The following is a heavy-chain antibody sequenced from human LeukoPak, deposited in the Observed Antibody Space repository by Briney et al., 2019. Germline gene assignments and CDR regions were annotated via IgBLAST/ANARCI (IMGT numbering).Heavy chain of an antibody. CDR3: TRERGITGTTHY. Sequence: GGSLRLSCTASGFTFFDYAISCGLQAPGKGLWWVGFIRSKTYGGTTDYAASVKGRFTISRDDSKSIAYLQMNSLKTEDTDVYYCTRERGITGTTHYWGQGTLVTVSS. D-gene: IGHD1-7*01. CDR2: IRSKTYGGTT. J-gene: IGHJ4*02. CDR1: GFTFFDYA. V-gene: IGHV3-49*04.